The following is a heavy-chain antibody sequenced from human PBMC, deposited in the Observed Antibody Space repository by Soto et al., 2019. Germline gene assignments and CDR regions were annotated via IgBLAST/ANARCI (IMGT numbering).Heavy chain of an antibody. CDR3: AKDRSDYYYDSSCYYDVSFRAFFR. V-gene: IGHV3-21*01. CDR1: GFTFSRYN. J-gene: IGHJ4*02. Sequence: GGSLRLSCAASGFTFSRYNMNWVRQAPGKGLEWVSSISSSSSYIYYADSVKGRFTISRDNAKNSLYLQMNSLRAEDTAVYYCAKDRSDYYYDSSCYYDVSFRAFFRWGQRTLVPVS. CDR2: ISSSSSYI. D-gene: IGHD3-22*01.